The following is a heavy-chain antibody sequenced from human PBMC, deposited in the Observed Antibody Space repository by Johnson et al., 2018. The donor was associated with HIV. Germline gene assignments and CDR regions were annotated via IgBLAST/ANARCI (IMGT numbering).Heavy chain of an antibody. CDR1: GFTFSSFG. CDR3: AKEGITMEVDI. D-gene: IGHD3-10*01. Sequence: QVQLVESGGGLVQPGGSLRLSCTASGFTFSSFGMHWVRQAPGKGLVWVAIIWYDGSYKYFADSVKGRFTISRDNSKSTVYLQMNSLRAEDTAVYYCAKEGITMEVDIWGQGTMVTVSS. CDR2: IWYDGSYK. J-gene: IGHJ3*02. V-gene: IGHV3-33*06.